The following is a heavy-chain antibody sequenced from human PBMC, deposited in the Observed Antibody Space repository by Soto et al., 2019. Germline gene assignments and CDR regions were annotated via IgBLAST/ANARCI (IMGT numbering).Heavy chain of an antibody. CDR3: AREPNIVVGVVVVAASFDY. CDR2: INHSGST. V-gene: IGHV4-34*01. D-gene: IGHD2-15*01. J-gene: IGHJ4*02. Sequence: SETLSLTCAVYGGSFSGYYWSWIRQPPGKGLEWIGEINHSGSTNYNPSLKSRVTISVDTSKNQFSLKLSSVTAADTAVYYCAREPNIVVGVVVVAASFDYWGQGTLVTVSS. CDR1: GGSFSGYY.